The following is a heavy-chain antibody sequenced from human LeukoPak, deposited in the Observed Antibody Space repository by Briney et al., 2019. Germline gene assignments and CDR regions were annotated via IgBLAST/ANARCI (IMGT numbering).Heavy chain of an antibody. J-gene: IGHJ4*02. CDR2: IRYDGSNK. V-gene: IGHV3-30*02. CDR3: ARRWLHTFDY. CDR1: GFTFSSYG. D-gene: IGHD5-24*01. Sequence: GGSLRLSCAASGFTFSSYGMHWVRQAPGKGLEWVAFIRYDGSNKYYADSVKGRFTISRDNSKNTLYLQMNSLRAEDTAVYYCARRWLHTFDYWGQGTLVTVSS.